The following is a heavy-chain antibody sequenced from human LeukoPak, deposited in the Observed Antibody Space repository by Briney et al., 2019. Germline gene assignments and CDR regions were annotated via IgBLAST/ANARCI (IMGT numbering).Heavy chain of an antibody. J-gene: IGHJ4*02. D-gene: IGHD4-23*01. Sequence: SETLSLTCTVSGGSISSGGYYWSWIRQHPGKGLEWIGYIYYSGSTYYNPSLKSRVTISVDTSKNQFSLKLSSVTAADTAVYYCARTALSYGGNSFDYWGQGTLVTVSS. V-gene: IGHV4-31*03. CDR3: ARTALSYGGNSFDY. CDR1: GGSISSGGYY. CDR2: IYYSGST.